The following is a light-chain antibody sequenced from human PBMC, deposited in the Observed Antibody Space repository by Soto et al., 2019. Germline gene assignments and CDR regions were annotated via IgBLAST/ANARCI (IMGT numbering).Light chain of an antibody. J-gene: IGLJ1*01. CDR3: TSYRRGPLYV. Sequence: QSVLTQPPSASGSPGQSVTISCTGTSSDVGGYDYVSWYQQHPGKAPKLMIYEVTIRPSGVSPRFSGSKSGNTASLTISGLQAEDEAHYFCTSYRRGPLYVFGNGTKVTVL. CDR1: SSDVGGYDY. CDR2: EVT. V-gene: IGLV2-14*01.